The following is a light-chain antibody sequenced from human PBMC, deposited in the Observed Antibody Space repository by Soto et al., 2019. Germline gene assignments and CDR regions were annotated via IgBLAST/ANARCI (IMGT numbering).Light chain of an antibody. CDR3: QQYRSWPRT. Sequence: MTQSPSSLSASVGDRVTLSCRASQSVDINLAWYQQKPGQAPRLLIYGASTRATDMSGTFSGRGSGTEFTLTISNVRPEDFAVYYCQQYRSWPRTFGQGTKVDIK. CDR1: QSVDIN. CDR2: GAS. J-gene: IGKJ1*01. V-gene: IGKV3-15*01.